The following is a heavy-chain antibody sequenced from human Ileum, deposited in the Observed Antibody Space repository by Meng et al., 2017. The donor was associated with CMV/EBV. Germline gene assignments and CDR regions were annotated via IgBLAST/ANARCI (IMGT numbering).Heavy chain of an antibody. CDR3: VRYRRDGNKYTIDI. Sequence: SETLSLTCTVPGCPIINYCWSWIRQTPGRGLEWLGYFYSSGITNYNPSLSSRVTMSVDTSKNAFSLKLSSVTAADTAVYYCVRYRRDGNKYTIDIWGQGTMVTVSS. CDR2: FYSSGIT. V-gene: IGHV4-59*01. D-gene: IGHD5-24*01. J-gene: IGHJ3*02. CDR1: GCPIINYC.